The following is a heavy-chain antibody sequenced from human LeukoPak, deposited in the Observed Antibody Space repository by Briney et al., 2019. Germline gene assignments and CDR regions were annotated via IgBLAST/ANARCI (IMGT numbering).Heavy chain of an antibody. Sequence: NPGGSLRLSCAASGFTFSSYSMTWVRQAPGKGLEWVSSISDSSSFIYYADSVRGRFTISRDNAKNTLYLQMNSLRAEDTAVYSCARGVAENGNPNYFDPWGRGTLVTVSS. CDR3: ARGVAENGNPNYFDP. J-gene: IGHJ5*02. CDR2: ISDSSSFI. CDR1: GFTFSSYS. V-gene: IGHV3-21*01. D-gene: IGHD6-13*01.